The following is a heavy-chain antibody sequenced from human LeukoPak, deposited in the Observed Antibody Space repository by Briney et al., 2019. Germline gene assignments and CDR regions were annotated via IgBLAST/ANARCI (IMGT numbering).Heavy chain of an antibody. D-gene: IGHD3-22*01. Sequence: GGSLRLSCAASGFTFSSYAMSWVRQAPGKGLEWVSYISSSGSTIYYADSVKGRFTISRDNAKNSLYLQMSSLRAEDTAVYYCARYYYDSSGYWDYWGQGTLVTVSS. CDR2: ISSSGSTI. CDR1: GFTFSSYA. CDR3: ARYYYDSSGYWDY. V-gene: IGHV3-48*03. J-gene: IGHJ4*02.